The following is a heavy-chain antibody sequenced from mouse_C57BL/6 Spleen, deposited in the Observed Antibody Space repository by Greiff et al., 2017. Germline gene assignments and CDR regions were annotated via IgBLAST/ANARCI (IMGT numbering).Heavy chain of an antibody. D-gene: IGHD2-4*01. V-gene: IGHV1-80*01. CDR2: IYPGDGDT. Sequence: LKESGASVKISCKASGYAFSSYWMNWVKQRPGKGLEWIGQIYPGDGDTNYNGKFKGKATLTADKSSSTAYMQLSSLTSEDSAVYFCARSGDYDNYYAMDYWGQGTSVTVSS. CDR1: GYAFSSYW. CDR3: ARSGDYDNYYAMDY. J-gene: IGHJ4*01.